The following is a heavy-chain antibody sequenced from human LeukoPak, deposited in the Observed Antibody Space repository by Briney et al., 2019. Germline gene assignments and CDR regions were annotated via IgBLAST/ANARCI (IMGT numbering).Heavy chain of an antibody. CDR1: GGSISSSNW. D-gene: IGHD2-8*01. J-gene: IGHJ4*02. V-gene: IGHV4-4*02. CDR2: IYHSGST. Sequence: SGTLSLTCAVSGGSISSSNWWSWVRQPPGKGLEWIGEIYHSGSTNYNPSLKSRVIISVDKSKNQFSLKLSSVTAADTAVYYCATLGYCTNGVCYTNFDYWGQGTLVTVSS. CDR3: ATLGYCTNGVCYTNFDY.